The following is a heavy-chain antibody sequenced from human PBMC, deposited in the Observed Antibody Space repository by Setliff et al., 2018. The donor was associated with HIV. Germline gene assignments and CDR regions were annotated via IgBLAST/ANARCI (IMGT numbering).Heavy chain of an antibody. CDR2: IKAALSHT. V-gene: IGHV1-3*01. CDR3: VGGRGGFFEERFHM. D-gene: IGHD3-16*01. J-gene: IGHJ3*02. Sequence: GASVKVSCKASGYSFSSYAIHGVRQAAGQSPEWLGWIKAALSHTRYSPKFQDRVTLATDTSAGTIHMEMRSRGAEDTAVYYCVGGRGGFFEERFHMWGPGTRFTV. CDR1: GYSFSSYA.